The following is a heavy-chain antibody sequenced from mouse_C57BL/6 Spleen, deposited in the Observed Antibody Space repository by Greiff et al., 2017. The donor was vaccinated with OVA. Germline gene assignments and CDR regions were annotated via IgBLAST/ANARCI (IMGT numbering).Heavy chain of an antibody. CDR2: ISYDGSN. CDR3: ARDGSNYDLAWFAY. CDR1: GYSITSGYY. D-gene: IGHD2-5*01. Sequence: EVKLQESGPGLVKPSQSLSLTCSVTGYSITSGYYWNWIRQFPGNKLEWMGYISYDGSNNYNPSLKNRISITRDTSKNQFFLKLNSVTTEDTATYYCARDGSNYDLAWFAYWGQGTLVTVSA. V-gene: IGHV3-6*01. J-gene: IGHJ3*01.